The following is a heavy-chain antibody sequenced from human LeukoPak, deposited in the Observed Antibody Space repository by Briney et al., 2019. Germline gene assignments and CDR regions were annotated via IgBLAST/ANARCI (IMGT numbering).Heavy chain of an antibody. D-gene: IGHD3-10*01. V-gene: IGHV4-4*02. CDR1: GASMTSSNW. Sequence: SGTLSLTCAISGASMTSSNWWSWVRQPTGKGLEWSGEISHSGSTNYNPSLKSRVTISVDKSKTQFSLKVNSVTAADTAVYYCAKPLYASGSYHFESWGQGTLGTVSS. CDR2: ISHSGST. CDR3: AKPLYASGSYHFES. J-gene: IGHJ4*02.